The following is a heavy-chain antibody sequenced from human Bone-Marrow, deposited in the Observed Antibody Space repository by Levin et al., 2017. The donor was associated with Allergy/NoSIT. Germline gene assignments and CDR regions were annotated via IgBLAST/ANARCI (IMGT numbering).Heavy chain of an antibody. D-gene: IGHD3-22*01. CDR2: IKQDGSEK. CDR1: GFTFSSYW. CDR3: ARDSGVVVVKDAFDI. V-gene: IGHV3-7*01. J-gene: IGHJ3*02. Sequence: GGSLRLSCAASGFTFSSYWMSWVRQAPGKGLEWVANIKQDGSEKYYVDSVKGRFTISRDNAKNSLYLQMNSLRAEDTAVYYCARDSGVVVVKDAFDIWGQGTMVTVSS.